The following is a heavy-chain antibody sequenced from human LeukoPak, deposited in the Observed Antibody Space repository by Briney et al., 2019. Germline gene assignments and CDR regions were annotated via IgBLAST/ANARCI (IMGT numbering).Heavy chain of an antibody. CDR3: AKRPRDSSGYYLGAFDM. CDR1: GFTFSSYA. Sequence: PGGSLRLSCEASGFTFSSYAMTWVRQAPGKGLEWVSGIYASGSATHYADTVKGRFTISRDNSKNTLYLQMNSLRAEDTAVYYCAKRPRDSSGYYLGAFDMWGQGTTVTVSS. J-gene: IGHJ3*02. V-gene: IGHV3-23*01. D-gene: IGHD3-22*01. CDR2: IYASGSAT.